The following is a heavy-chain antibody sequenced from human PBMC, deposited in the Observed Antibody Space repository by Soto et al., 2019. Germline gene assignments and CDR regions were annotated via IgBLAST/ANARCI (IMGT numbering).Heavy chain of an antibody. CDR3: ARGYGVATIDLGY. J-gene: IGHJ4*02. Sequence: GGSLRLSCAASGFTFSDYYMSWIRQAPGKGLEWVSYISSSSSYTNYADSVKGRFTISRDNAKNSLYLQMNSLRAEDTAVYYCARGYGVATIDLGYWGQGTLVTVSS. CDR2: ISSSSSYT. D-gene: IGHD5-12*01. CDR1: GFTFSDYY. V-gene: IGHV3-11*06.